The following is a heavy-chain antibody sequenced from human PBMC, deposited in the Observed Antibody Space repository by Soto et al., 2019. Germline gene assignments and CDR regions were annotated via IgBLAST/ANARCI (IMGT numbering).Heavy chain of an antibody. Sequence: QVQLQESGPGLVKPSETLSLTCTVSGGTISRYYWSWIRQPPGKGLEWIGYMYNTGSTVYNPSFKIRVPISVVTSKNKFSLKLNSVTAADPAVYYCARDLWGYCGTDCYPLDVWGQGTTVTVSS. J-gene: IGHJ6*02. V-gene: IGHV4-59*01. CDR2: MYNTGST. CDR1: GGTISRYY. CDR3: ARDLWGYCGTDCYPLDV. D-gene: IGHD2-21*02.